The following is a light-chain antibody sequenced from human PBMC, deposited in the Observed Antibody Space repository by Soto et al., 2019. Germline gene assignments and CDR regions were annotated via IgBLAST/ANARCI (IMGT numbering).Light chain of an antibody. Sequence: DIQMTQSPSTLSASVGDRVTITCRASQSISSWLAWYQQKPGKAPKLLIYDASRLESGVPSRFSGSGSGTEFTLNISSLQPDDFATYYCQQYRTFGQGTKLEIK. CDR2: DAS. CDR1: QSISSW. V-gene: IGKV1-5*01. CDR3: QQYRT. J-gene: IGKJ2*01.